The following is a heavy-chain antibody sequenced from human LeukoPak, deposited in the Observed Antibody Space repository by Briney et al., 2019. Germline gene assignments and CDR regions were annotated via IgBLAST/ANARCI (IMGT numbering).Heavy chain of an antibody. CDR1: GFTFGSYG. D-gene: IGHD3-22*01. CDR3: SFMHGYYGGSGYWVQ. J-gene: IGHJ4*02. Sequence: GGSLRLSCAASGFTFGSYGMSWVRQAPGKGLEWVSFITTTGATTSYADSVKGRFTISRDNLRNTLYMQMNSLRNEDTALYYCSFMHGYYGGSGYWVQWGQGTLVTVSS. V-gene: IGHV3-23*01. CDR2: ITTTGATT.